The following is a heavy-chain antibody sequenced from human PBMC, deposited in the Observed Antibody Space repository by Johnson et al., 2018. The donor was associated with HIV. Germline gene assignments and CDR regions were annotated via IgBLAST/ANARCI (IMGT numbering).Heavy chain of an antibody. CDR1: GFTFSSYA. CDR3: NSPGLMIGPPI. J-gene: IGHJ3*02. Sequence: VQLVESGGGLVQPGGSLRLSCAASGFTFSSYAMSWVRQAPGKGLEWVSAIGTAGDTYYPGSVKGRFTISRDNAKNSLYLQMNSLRAEDTAVYYCNSPGLMIGPPIWGQGTMVTVSS. D-gene: IGHD3-22*01. CDR2: IGTAGDT. V-gene: IGHV3-13*01.